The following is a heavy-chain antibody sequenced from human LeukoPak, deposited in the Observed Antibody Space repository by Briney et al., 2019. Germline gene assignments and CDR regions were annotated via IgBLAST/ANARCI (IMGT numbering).Heavy chain of an antibody. CDR3: GRAPSLDGPIPL. CDR2: IYHSGST. Sequence: PSETLSLTYAVAGGSISRNHWWGWVRQPPGKGLEWIGEIYHSGSTNYNSSLKSRATILVDKSKNQFSLRLDSVTVADTAVYYCGRAPSLDGPIPLCGEGTLVTVSS. D-gene: IGHD2-21*01. CDR1: GGSISRNHW. V-gene: IGHV4-4*02. J-gene: IGHJ4*02.